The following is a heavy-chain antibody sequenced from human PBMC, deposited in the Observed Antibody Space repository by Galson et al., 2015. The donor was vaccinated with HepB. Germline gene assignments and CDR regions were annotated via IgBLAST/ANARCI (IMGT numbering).Heavy chain of an antibody. D-gene: IGHD6-13*01. CDR2: LYPTGSA. CDR1: GFSITTNY. J-gene: IGHJ4*02. V-gene: IGHV3-66*01. Sequence: SLRLSCAASGFSITTNYMNWVRQAPGKGLEWVPVLYPTGSAKIADSVTGRFTISRDNTKNTLYLQMSNLRADDTAVYYCARAAHSYSSHDSWGQGTLVTVSS. CDR3: ARAAHSYSSHDS.